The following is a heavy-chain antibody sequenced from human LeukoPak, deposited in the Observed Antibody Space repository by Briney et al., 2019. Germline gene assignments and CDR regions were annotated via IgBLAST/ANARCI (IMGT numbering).Heavy chain of an antibody. Sequence: GGSLILSGAAAGFTGSDDYMSWVRQAPGKPVEGVSVIYSGGTTGYADSVKGRFTISRDNYKNQLYLQMNSLRAEDTAVYYCARDGVWATFDYWGQRTLVTVSS. CDR1: GFTGSDDY. CDR2: IYSGGTT. J-gene: IGHJ4*02. CDR3: ARDGVWATFDY. D-gene: IGHD2-8*01. V-gene: IGHV3-66*01.